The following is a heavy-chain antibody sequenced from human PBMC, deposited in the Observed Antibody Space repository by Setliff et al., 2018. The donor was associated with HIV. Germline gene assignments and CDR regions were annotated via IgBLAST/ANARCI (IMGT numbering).Heavy chain of an antibody. CDR3: ASDISPDDGYNRLHYFDY. V-gene: IGHV4-28*03. CDR2: IYYSGST. J-gene: IGHJ4*02. Sequence: PSETLSLTCAVSGSSISTSYWWGWIRQPPGKGLEWIGYIYYSGSTYYNPSLKSRVTISVDTSKNQFSLKLSSVTAADTAFYYCASDISPDDGYNRLHYFDYWGQGTLVTVSS. CDR1: GSSISTSYW. D-gene: IGHD5-12*01.